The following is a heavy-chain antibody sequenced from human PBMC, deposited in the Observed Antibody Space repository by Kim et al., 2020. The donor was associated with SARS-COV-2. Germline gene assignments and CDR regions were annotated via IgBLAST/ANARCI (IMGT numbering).Heavy chain of an antibody. J-gene: IGHJ6*02. V-gene: IGHV3-21*01. CDR1: GFTFSSYS. Sequence: GGSLRLSCAASGFTFSSYSMNWVRQAPGKGLEWVSSISSSSSYIYYADSVKGRFTISRDNAKNSLYLQMNSLRAEDTAVYYCARDSGTGLYYYYGMDVWGQGTMVTVSS. D-gene: IGHD3-10*01. CDR2: ISSSSSYI. CDR3: ARDSGTGLYYYYGMDV.